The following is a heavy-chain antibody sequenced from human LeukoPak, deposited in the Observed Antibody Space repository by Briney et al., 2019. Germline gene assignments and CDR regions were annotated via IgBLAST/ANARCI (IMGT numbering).Heavy chain of an antibody. J-gene: IGHJ4*02. CDR1: GFTFSGSV. V-gene: IGHV3-73*01. CDR2: LRSKTNGYAT. D-gene: IGHD3-10*01. Sequence: GGSLRLSCVASGFTFSGSVMHWVRQASGKGLEWVGRLRSKTNGYATAYAASVKGRFTISRDNAKNSLYLQMNSLRAEDTALYYCAKAAGSGSYYNDVVDYWGQGTLVTVSS. CDR3: AKAAGSGSYYNDVVDY.